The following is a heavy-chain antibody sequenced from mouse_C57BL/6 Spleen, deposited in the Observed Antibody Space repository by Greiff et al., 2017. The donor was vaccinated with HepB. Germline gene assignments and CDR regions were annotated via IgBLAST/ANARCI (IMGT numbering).Heavy chain of an antibody. CDR1: GFNIKDDY. V-gene: IGHV14-4*01. D-gene: IGHD1-1*01. Sequence: EVQLQQSGAELVRPGASVKLSCTASGFNIKDDYMHWVKQRPEQGLEWIGWIDPENGDTEYASKFQGKATITADTSSNTAYLQLSSLTSEDTAVYYCTTSSSYAWFAYWGQGTLVTVSA. CDR3: TTSSSYAWFAY. J-gene: IGHJ3*01. CDR2: IDPENGDT.